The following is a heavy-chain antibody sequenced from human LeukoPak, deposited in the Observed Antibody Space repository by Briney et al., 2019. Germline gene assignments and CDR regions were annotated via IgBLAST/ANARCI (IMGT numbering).Heavy chain of an antibody. Sequence: PSETLSLTCSVSGDSVTSTYWSWIWQPSGKGLEWIAYGHHSESSNYNPSFRSRVTIPVDTSRNQFSLRLTSVTATDTAVYYCARESAGSLHDSTAAFHYWGQGILVIVSS. D-gene: IGHD2-8*02. CDR2: GHHSESS. V-gene: IGHV4-59*02. CDR1: GDSVTSTY. CDR3: ARESAGSLHDSTAAFHY. J-gene: IGHJ4*02.